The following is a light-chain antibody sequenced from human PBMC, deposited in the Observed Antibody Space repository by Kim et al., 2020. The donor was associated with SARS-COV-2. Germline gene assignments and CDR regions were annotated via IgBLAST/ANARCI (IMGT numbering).Light chain of an antibody. V-gene: IGKV3-20*01. Sequence: EIVLTQSPGTLSLSPGERATLSCSTSQSVSSSYLAWYHQKPGQAPRLLIYGASSRATGIPDRFSGSGSGTNFTLTISRLEPEDFAVYFCQQYGSSFGQGTKLEI. CDR2: GAS. CDR3: QQYGSS. J-gene: IGKJ2*01. CDR1: QSVSSSY.